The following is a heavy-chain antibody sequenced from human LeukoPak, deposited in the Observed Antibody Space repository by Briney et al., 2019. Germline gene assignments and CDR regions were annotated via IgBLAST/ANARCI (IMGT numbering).Heavy chain of an antibody. CDR3: AEYYDSSGSFDY. CDR1: GCSISSGGYY. D-gene: IGHD3-22*01. J-gene: IGHJ4*02. Sequence: PSETLSLTCTVSGCSISSGGYYWSWIRQHPGKGLEWIGYIYYSGSTYYNPSLKSRVTISVDTSKNQFSLKLSSVTAADTAVYYCAEYYDSSGSFDYWGQGTLVTVSS. CDR2: IYYSGST. V-gene: IGHV4-31*03.